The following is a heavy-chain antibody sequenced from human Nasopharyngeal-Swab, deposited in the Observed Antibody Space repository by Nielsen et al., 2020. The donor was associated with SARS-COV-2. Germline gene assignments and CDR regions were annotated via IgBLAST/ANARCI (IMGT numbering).Heavy chain of an antibody. CDR2: FSYDGSKR. CDR1: GFTSSDYA. J-gene: IGHJ4*02. V-gene: IGHV3-30*18. CDR3: AKDHFYDSGSYDRLYFDF. Sequence: GESLKTSCAAFGFTSSDYAMHWVRQAPGKGLERVALFSYDGSKRYFADSMKGRFSISRDNIKNMLYLQMDSLRADDTAVYYCAKDHFYDSGSYDRLYFDFWGQGTLVTVSS. D-gene: IGHD3-10*01.